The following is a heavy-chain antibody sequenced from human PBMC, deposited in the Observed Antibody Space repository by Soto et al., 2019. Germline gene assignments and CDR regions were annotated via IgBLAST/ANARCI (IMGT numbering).Heavy chain of an antibody. CDR1: GFTFSSYA. CDR2: ISYDGSNK. D-gene: IGHD3-3*01. J-gene: IGHJ4*02. V-gene: IGHV3-30-3*01. Sequence: QVQLVESGGGVVQPGRSLRLSCAASGFTFSSYAMHWVRQAPGKGLEWVAGISYDGSNKYYADSVKGRFTISRDNSKNTLYLQMNSLRAEDTAVYYCARSYYDFWSGSDYWGQGTLVTVSS. CDR3: ARSYYDFWSGSDY.